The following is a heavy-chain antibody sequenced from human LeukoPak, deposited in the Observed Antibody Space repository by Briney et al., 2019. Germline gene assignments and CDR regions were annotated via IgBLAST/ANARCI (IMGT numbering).Heavy chain of an antibody. V-gene: IGHV4-59*01. CDR1: GGSISSYY. J-gene: IGHJ3*02. CDR2: IYYSGST. Sequence: SETLSLTCTVSGGSISSYYWSWIRQPPGKGLEWIGYIYYSGSTNYNPSLRSRVTISVDTSKNQFSLKLSSVTAADTAVYYCARPRGVVDAFDIWGQGTMVTVSS. D-gene: IGHD3-3*01. CDR3: ARPRGVVDAFDI.